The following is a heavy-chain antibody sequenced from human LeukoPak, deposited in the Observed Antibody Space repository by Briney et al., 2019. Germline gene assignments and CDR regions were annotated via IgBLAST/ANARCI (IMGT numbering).Heavy chain of an antibody. CDR1: GGSISSYY. J-gene: IGHJ5*02. V-gene: IGHV4-59*01. D-gene: IGHD3-10*01. CDR3: AREITMVRGGRHWFDP. CDR2: IYYSGST. Sequence: PSETLSLTCTVSGGSISSYYWSWIRQPPGKGLEWIGYIYYSGSTNYNPSLKSRVTISVDTSKNQFSLKLSSVTAADTAVYYCAREITMVRGGRHWFDPWGQGTLVTVSS.